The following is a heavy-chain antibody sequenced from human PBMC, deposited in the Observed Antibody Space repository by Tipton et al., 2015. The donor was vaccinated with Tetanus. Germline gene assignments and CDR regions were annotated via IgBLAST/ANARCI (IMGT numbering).Heavy chain of an antibody. J-gene: IGHJ2*01. CDR3: ARGGSYSYGPRGFDL. V-gene: IGHV4-61*08. D-gene: IGHD5-18*01. CDR1: GGSLRSGDHY. Sequence: TLSLTCSVSGGSLRSGDHYWSWIRQPPGKGLEWLAYISSSGSTNSNYSLKSRITMSRDTSKNQFSLKLASVTVADTAVYYCARGGSYSYGPRGFDLWGRGTLVTVSS. CDR2: ISSSGST.